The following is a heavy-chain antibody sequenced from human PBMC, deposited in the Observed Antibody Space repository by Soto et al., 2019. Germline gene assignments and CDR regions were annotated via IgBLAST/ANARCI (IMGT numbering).Heavy chain of an antibody. CDR1: GYTFTSYG. J-gene: IGHJ5*02. D-gene: IGHD3-3*01. Sequence: GASVKVSCKASGYTFTSYGISWVRQAPGQGLECMGWISTNSGNTSYAQKFQGRVTMTRNTSISTAYMELSSLRSEDTAVYYCARGRNIRFLEWLSPFDPWGQGTLVNVSS. CDR2: ISTNSGNT. CDR3: ARGRNIRFLEWLSPFDP. V-gene: IGHV1-8*01.